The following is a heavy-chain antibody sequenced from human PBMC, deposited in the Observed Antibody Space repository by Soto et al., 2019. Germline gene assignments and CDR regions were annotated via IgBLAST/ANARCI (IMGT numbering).Heavy chain of an antibody. CDR2: IIPIFGTA. CDR1: GGTFSSYA. J-gene: IGHJ4*02. Sequence: ASVKVSCKASGGTFSSYAISWVRQAPGQGLEWMGGIIPIFGTANYAQKFQGRVTITADKSTSTAYMELSSLRSEDTAVYYCASRGSSGSYYPFDYWGQGTLVTVSS. V-gene: IGHV1-69*06. CDR3: ASRGSSGSYYPFDY. D-gene: IGHD1-26*01.